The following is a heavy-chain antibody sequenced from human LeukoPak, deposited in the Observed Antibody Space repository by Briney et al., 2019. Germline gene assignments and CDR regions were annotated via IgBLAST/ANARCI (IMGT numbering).Heavy chain of an antibody. D-gene: IGHD7-27*01. J-gene: IGHJ5*02. Sequence: SETLSLTCTVAGDSISSGTHYWGWIRQPPGRGLEWLGTIYSTGTTFYNSSLKSRGTISVDTSKTQFSLKLSSVTAADTAVYYCARTGDSLNWFDPWGQGTLVTVSS. V-gene: IGHV4-39*01. CDR2: IYSTGTT. CDR1: GDSISSGTHY. CDR3: ARTGDSLNWFDP.